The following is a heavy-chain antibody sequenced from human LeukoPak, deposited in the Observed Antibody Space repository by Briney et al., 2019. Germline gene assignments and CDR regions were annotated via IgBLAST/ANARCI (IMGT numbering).Heavy chain of an antibody. CDR2: INYSGSA. V-gene: IGHV4-59*08. CDR3: ARHNYDDYVFDI. Sequence: INYSGSASYNPSLKSRVTMSVHTSKQFSLSLSSVTAADTAVYYCARHNYDDYVFDIWGQGTKVTVSS. D-gene: IGHD4-17*01. J-gene: IGHJ3*02.